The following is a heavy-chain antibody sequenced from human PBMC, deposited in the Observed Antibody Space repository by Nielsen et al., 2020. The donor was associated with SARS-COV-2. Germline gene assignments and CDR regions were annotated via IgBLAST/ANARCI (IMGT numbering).Heavy chain of an antibody. D-gene: IGHD2-8*01. CDR2: IYSSGST. J-gene: IGHJ4*02. CDR3: ARGPVYSSESPDH. CDR1: GGSIGSSF. V-gene: IGHV4-4*08. Sequence: SETLSLTCTVSGGSIGSSFWSWIRQPPGKGLEWIGYIYSSGSTNYNPSLKSRVTMSLDTSKNRFSLRLSSVTAADTAVYYCARGPVYSSESPDHWGQGTLVTVSS.